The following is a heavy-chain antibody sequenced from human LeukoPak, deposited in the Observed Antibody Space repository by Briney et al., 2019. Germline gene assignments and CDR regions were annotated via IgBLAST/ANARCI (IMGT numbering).Heavy chain of an antibody. CDR3: ASLYYDFWSGPRGYYYGMDV. CDR2: INWNGGST. J-gene: IGHJ6*02. D-gene: IGHD3-3*01. Sequence: GGSLRLSCAASGFTFDDYGMSWVRQAPGKGLEWVSGINWNGGSTGYADSVKGRFTISRDNAKNSLYLQMNSLRAEDTALYYCASLYYDFWSGPRGYYYGMDVWGQGTTVTVSS. V-gene: IGHV3-20*04. CDR1: GFTFDDYG.